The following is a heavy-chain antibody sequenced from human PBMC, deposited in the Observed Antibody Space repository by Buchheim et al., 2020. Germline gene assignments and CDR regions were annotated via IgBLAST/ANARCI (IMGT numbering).Heavy chain of an antibody. Sequence: QVQLVESGGGVVQPGRSLRLSCAASGFTFSSYAMHWVRQAPGKGLEWVAVISYDGSNKCYAESVKGRFTISRDNSKNTLYLQMNSLRAEDTAVYYCTRDRWELHETDYWGQGTL. V-gene: IGHV3-30-3*01. D-gene: IGHD1-26*01. J-gene: IGHJ4*02. CDR2: ISYDGSNK. CDR3: TRDRWELHETDY. CDR1: GFTFSSYA.